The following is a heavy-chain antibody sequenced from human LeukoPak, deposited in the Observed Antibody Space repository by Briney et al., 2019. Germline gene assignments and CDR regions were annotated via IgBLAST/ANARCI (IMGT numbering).Heavy chain of an antibody. CDR1: GFAFTTFA. V-gene: IGHV3-23*01. J-gene: IGHJ4*02. CDR2: FSGSGDYT. D-gene: IGHD2-2*01. Sequence: GGSLRLSCAASGFAFTTFAMSWVRQAPGKGLEWVSAFSGSGDYTYYADSVKGRFSISRDNSKNTLYLQMDSLRAGDTAVYYCAKVMGHCSSTSCIGAFDYWGQGTLLTVSS. CDR3: AKVMGHCSSTSCIGAFDY.